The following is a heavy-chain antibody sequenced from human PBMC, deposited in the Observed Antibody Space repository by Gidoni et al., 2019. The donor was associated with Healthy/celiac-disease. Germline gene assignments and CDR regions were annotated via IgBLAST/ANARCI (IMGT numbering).Heavy chain of an antibody. Sequence: QVQLVQSGAEVKKPGSSVKVSCKASGGTFSSYAISWVRQAPGQGLEWMGGIIPIFGTANYAQKFQGRVTITADESTGTAYMELSSLRSEDTAVYYCAREYYYDSSGYYRYFDYWGQGTLVTVSS. D-gene: IGHD3-22*01. V-gene: IGHV1-69*01. CDR2: IIPIFGTA. J-gene: IGHJ4*02. CDR1: GGTFSSYA. CDR3: AREYYYDSSGYYRYFDY.